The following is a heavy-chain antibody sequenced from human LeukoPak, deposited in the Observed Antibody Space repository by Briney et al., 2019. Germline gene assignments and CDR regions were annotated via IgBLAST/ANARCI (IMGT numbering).Heavy chain of an antibody. V-gene: IGHV4-39*07. CDR1: GGSISTSSYY. D-gene: IGHD5-24*01. CDR3: ARVGEMARTLTTYFDY. CDR2: VSYSEST. J-gene: IGHJ4*02. Sequence: SETLSLTCTVSGGSISTSSYYWAWIRQPPGKGLEWIVSVSYSESTYYNPSLKSRVTMLTDTSKNQFSLELNSVTAADTAVYFCARVGEMARTLTTYFDYWGQGTLATVSS.